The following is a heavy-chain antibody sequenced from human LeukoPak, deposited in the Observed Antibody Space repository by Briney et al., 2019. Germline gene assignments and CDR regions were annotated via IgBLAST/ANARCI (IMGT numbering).Heavy chain of an antibody. CDR2: INPNSGGT. Sequence: ASVKVSCKASGYTFTGYYMHWVRQAPGQGLEWMGWINPNSGGTNYAQKFQGWVTMTRDTSISTAYMELSRPRSDDTAVYYCARQEPCSGGSCLNAFDIWGQGTMVTVSS. J-gene: IGHJ3*02. CDR3: ARQEPCSGGSCLNAFDI. D-gene: IGHD2-15*01. CDR1: GYTFTGYY. V-gene: IGHV1-2*04.